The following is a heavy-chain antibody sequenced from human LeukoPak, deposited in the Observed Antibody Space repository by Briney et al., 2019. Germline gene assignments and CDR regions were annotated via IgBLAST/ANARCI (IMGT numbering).Heavy chain of an antibody. Sequence: SETLSLTCTVSGGSISTYYGNWIRQAPGKGLEWIGYIYYSGSTYYNPSLKSRVTISVDTSKNQFSLKLSSVTAADTAVYYCARDVTSDGGPPHSDYWGQGTLVTVSS. CDR3: ARDVTSDGGPPHSDY. J-gene: IGHJ4*02. CDR1: GGSISTYY. V-gene: IGHV4-59*12. D-gene: IGHD4-23*01. CDR2: IYYSGST.